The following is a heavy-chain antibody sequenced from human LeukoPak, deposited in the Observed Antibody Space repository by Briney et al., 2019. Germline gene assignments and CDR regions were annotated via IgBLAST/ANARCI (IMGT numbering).Heavy chain of an antibody. CDR1: GGSFSGYY. V-gene: IGHV4-34*01. Sequence: PSETLSLTCAVYGGSFSGYYWSWIRQPPGKGLEWIGEINHSGSTNYNPSLKSRVTISVDTSKNQFSLKLSSVTAADTAVYYCARGLRSRWLRLRSAFDIWGQGTMVTVSS. J-gene: IGHJ3*02. D-gene: IGHD5-24*01. CDR2: INHSGST. CDR3: ARGLRSRWLRLRSAFDI.